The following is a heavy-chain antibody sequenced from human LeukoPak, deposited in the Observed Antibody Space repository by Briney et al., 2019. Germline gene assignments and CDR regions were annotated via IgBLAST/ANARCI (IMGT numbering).Heavy chain of an antibody. CDR1: GFTFSSFA. J-gene: IGHJ6*02. V-gene: IGHV4-34*01. Sequence: GSLRLSCAASGFTFSSFAMSWVRQAPGKGLEWIGEINHSGSTNYNPSLKSRVTISVDTSKNQFSLRLNSVTAADTAVYFCARSRVGGSYLDYHSGMDVWGQGTTVIVSS. CDR3: ARSRVGGSYLDYHSGMDV. D-gene: IGHD1-26*01. CDR2: INHSGST.